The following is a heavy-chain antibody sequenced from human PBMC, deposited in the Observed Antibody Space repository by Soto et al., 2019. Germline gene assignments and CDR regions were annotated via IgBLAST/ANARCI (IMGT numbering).Heavy chain of an antibody. V-gene: IGHV1-18*01. CDR3: ARDHRIRFLEWTPQTLNWFDP. CDR1: GYTFTSYG. Sequence: ASVKVSCKASGYTFTSYGISWVRQAPGQGLEWMGWISAYNGNTNYAQKLQGRVTMTTDTSTSTAYMELRSLRSDDTAVYYCARDHRIRFLEWTPQTLNWFDPWGQGTLVTVSS. D-gene: IGHD3-3*01. CDR2: ISAYNGNT. J-gene: IGHJ5*02.